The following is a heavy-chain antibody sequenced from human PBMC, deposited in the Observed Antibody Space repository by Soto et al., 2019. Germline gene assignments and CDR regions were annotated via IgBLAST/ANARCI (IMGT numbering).Heavy chain of an antibody. CDR2: IIPIFRTA. CDR3: AEAGGLCQKIEYYRMDL. CDR1: GATFSSYA. V-gene: IGHV1-69*06. Sequence: QVQLVQTGAEVKKPGASVHVSCKASGATFSSYAISWVRQAPGHGLEWMGGIIPIFRTANYAQRFQGSVTITAYKATGRAYRELSSLRSKHTTGYDGAEAGGLCQKIEYYRMDLWGRQGTVTVSS. D-gene: IGHD6-13*01. J-gene: IGHJ6*02.